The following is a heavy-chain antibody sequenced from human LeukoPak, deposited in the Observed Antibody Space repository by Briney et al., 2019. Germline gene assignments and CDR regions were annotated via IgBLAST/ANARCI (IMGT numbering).Heavy chain of an antibody. CDR3: ARGLRFLEWLLSWFDP. CDR1: GYTFTSYD. D-gene: IGHD3-3*01. Sequence: ASVKVSCKASGYTFTSYDINWVRQATGQGLEWMGWMNPNSGNTGYAQKFQGRVTMTRNTSISTAYMERSSLRSEDTAVYYCARGLRFLEWLLSWFDPWGQGTLVTVSS. J-gene: IGHJ5*02. V-gene: IGHV1-8*01. CDR2: MNPNSGNT.